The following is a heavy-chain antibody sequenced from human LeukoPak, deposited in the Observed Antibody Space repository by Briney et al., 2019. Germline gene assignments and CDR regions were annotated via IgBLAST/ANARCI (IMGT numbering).Heavy chain of an antibody. V-gene: IGHV3-23*01. CDR2: IDSVRNT. D-gene: IGHD5-18*01. J-gene: IGHJ4*02. CDR1: GLTFSDYR. Sequence: GGSLRLSCAVSGLTFSDYRMTWVRQAPGKGLEWVSTIDSVRNTHYADSVKGRFTISRDNSKNTLYLQMNSLRAEDTAVYYCAKDVAIQLWCFDYWGQGTLVTVSS. CDR3: AKDVAIQLWCFDY.